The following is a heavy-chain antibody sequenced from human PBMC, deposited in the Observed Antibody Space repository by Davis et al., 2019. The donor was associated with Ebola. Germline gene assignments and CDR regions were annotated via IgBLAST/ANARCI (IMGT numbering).Heavy chain of an antibody. CDR1: GGSFSDYY. J-gene: IGHJ4*02. CDR3: ARVYTHYRFDY. CDR2: VSYGGST. D-gene: IGHD4-11*01. V-gene: IGHV4-34*11. Sequence: PSETLSLTCAVYGGSFSDYYWSWIRQPPGRGLEWIAYVSYGGSTDYNPSLKSRVTISIDTSKNQFSLKLNSVTAADTAIYFCARVYTHYRFDYWGQGTLVTVSP.